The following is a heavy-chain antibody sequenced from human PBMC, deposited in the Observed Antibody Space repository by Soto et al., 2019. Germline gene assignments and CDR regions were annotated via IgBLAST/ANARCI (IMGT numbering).Heavy chain of an antibody. D-gene: IGHD1-1*01. CDR2: ISYDGSNK. V-gene: IGHV3-30*18. CDR3: AKDEVQLERRRYYYMDV. J-gene: IGHJ6*03. CDR1: GFTFSSYG. Sequence: QVQLVESGGGVVQPGRSLRLSCAASGFTFSSYGMHWVRQAPGKGLEWVAVISYDGSNKYYADSVKGRFTISRDNSKNTLYLQMNSLRAEDTAVYYCAKDEVQLERRRYYYMDVWGKGTTVTVSS.